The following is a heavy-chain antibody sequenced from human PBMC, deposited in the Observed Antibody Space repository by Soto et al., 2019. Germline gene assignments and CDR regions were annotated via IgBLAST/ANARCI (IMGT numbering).Heavy chain of an antibody. CDR2: ITVDSETI. CDR1: GLRFSDHA. Sequence: EVQLAESGGGLVQVGGSLRLSCVVSGLRFSDHAMNWVRQAPGKGLDWVSFITVDSETIYYADSVKGRFTISRDNAKNSLYLQMNSLRDEDTAVYYCAIYGSVSHLRDPFDYWFQGTLVTVSS. D-gene: IGHD3-10*01. CDR3: AIYGSVSHLRDPFDY. V-gene: IGHV3-48*02. J-gene: IGHJ4*02.